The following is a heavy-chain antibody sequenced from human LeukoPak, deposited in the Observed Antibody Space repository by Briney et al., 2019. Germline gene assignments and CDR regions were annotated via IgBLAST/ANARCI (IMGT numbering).Heavy chain of an antibody. Sequence: SETLSLTCTVSGGSISSSSYYWGWIRQPPGKGLEWIGSIYYSGSTYYNPSLKSRVTISVDTSKNQFSLKLSSVTAADTAVYYCASTLYGSGSYYYYYYYYMDVWGKGTTVTISS. V-gene: IGHV4-39*01. CDR2: IYYSGST. J-gene: IGHJ6*03. D-gene: IGHD3-10*01. CDR1: GGSISSSSYY. CDR3: ASTLYGSGSYYYYYYYYMDV.